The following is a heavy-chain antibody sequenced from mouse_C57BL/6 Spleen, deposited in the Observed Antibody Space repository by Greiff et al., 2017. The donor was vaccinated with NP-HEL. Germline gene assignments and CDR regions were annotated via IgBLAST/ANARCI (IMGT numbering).Heavy chain of an antibody. V-gene: IGHV5-9-1*02. J-gene: IGHJ2*01. D-gene: IGHD2-5*01. CDR2: ISSCGDYI. CDR1: GFTFSSYA. CDR3: TRDRGYSNYVGYFDY. Sequence: DVMLVESGEGLVKPGGSLKLSCAASGFTFSSYAMSWVRQTPEKRLEWVAYISSCGDYIYYADTVKGRFTNSRDNARNTRYLQMSSLKSEDTDMYYCTRDRGYSNYVGYFDYWGQGTTLTVSS.